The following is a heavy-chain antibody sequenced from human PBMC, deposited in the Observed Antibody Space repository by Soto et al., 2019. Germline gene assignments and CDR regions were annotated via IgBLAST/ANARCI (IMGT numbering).Heavy chain of an antibody. CDR3: ARDFATGTTFNSYYYGMDV. Sequence: GASVKVSCKASGYTFTGYYMHWVRQAPGQGLEWMGWINPNSGGTNYAQKFQGWVTMTRDTSISTAYMELSRLRSDDTAVYYCARDFATGTTFNSYYYGMDVWGQGTTVTVSS. D-gene: IGHD1-1*01. CDR1: GYTFTGYY. CDR2: INPNSGGT. V-gene: IGHV1-2*04. J-gene: IGHJ6*02.